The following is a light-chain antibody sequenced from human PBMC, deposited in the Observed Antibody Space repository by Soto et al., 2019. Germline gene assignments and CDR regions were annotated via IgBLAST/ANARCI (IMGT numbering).Light chain of an antibody. CDR1: SSDVGGYNY. V-gene: IGLV2-11*01. Sequence: QSALTQPRSVSGSPGQSVTISCTGTSSDVGGYNYVSWYQQHPGKAPKLMIYDVSKRPSGVPDRFSGSKSGNTASLNISGLQAEDEADYSCCSYAGSYTYVVFGGGTKLTVL. CDR2: DVS. CDR3: CSYAGSYTYVV. J-gene: IGLJ2*01.